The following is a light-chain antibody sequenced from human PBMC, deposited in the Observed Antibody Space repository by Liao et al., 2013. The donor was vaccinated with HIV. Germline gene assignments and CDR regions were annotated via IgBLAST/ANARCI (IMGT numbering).Light chain of an antibody. Sequence: SYELTQPPSVSVSPGQTASITCSGDKLGDKYVSWYQQKPGQSPVLVISQDTKRPSGIPGRFSGSNSGNTATLTISGTQSMDEADFYCQAWDSSVVFGGGTKLTVL. J-gene: IGLJ2*01. CDR1: KLGDKY. CDR2: QDT. V-gene: IGLV3-1*01. CDR3: QAWDSSVV.